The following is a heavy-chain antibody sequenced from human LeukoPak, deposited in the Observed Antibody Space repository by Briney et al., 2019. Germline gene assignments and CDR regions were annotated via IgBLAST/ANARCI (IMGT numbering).Heavy chain of an antibody. CDR3: AKSTSSWERVDY. V-gene: IGHV3-23*01. Sequence: PGGSLRLSCAAFGFTFSNYAMSWVRQAPGKGLEWVSTISGSGGSTYYADSVKGRFTISRDSSKNTLYLLMNSLRAEDTAVYYCAKSTSSWERVDYWGQGTLVTVSS. CDR1: GFTFSNYA. J-gene: IGHJ4*02. CDR2: ISGSGGST. D-gene: IGHD6-13*01.